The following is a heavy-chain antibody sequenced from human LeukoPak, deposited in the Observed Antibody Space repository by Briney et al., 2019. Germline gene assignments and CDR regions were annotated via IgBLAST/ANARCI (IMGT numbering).Heavy chain of an antibody. CDR3: AKGRLGVRTFDY. V-gene: IGHV3-30*18. Sequence: PGGSLRLFCAASGFTFSSYGMHWVRQAPGKGLEWVAVISYDGSNKYYADSVKGRFTISRDNSKNALYLQMNSLRAEDTAVYYCAKGRLGVRTFDYWGQGTLVTVSS. J-gene: IGHJ4*02. CDR2: ISYDGSNK. D-gene: IGHD6-19*01. CDR1: GFTFSSYG.